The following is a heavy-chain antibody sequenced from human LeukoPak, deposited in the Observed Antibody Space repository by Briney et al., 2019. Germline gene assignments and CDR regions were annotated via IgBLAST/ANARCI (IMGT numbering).Heavy chain of an antibody. Sequence: SETLSLTCTVSGGSISSYYWSWIRQPPGKGLEWIGYIYYSGSTNYNPSLKSRVTISVDTSKNQFSLKLSSVTAADTAVYYCARADASSLFGGVTLDYWGQGTLVTVSS. CDR2: IYYSGST. CDR3: ARADASSLFGGVTLDY. V-gene: IGHV4-59*01. D-gene: IGHD3-16*01. J-gene: IGHJ4*02. CDR1: GGSISSYY.